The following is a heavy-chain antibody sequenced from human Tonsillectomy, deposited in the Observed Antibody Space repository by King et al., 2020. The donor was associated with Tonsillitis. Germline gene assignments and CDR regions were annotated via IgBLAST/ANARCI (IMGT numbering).Heavy chain of an antibody. CDR3: ARDQQLIR. J-gene: IGHJ4*02. Sequence: VQLVESGGGLVKPGGSLRLTCAASGFTFSSYSMNWVRQAPEKGLEWVSSISSSSSYIYYADSVKGRFTISRDNANNSLYLQMNSLRAEDTAVYYCARDQQLIRWGQGTLVTVSS. V-gene: IGHV3-21*01. CDR1: GFTFSSYS. CDR2: ISSSSSYI. D-gene: IGHD6-13*01.